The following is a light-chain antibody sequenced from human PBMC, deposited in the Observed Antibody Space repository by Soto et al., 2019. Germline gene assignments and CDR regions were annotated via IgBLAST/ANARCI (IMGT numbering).Light chain of an antibody. CDR2: DAS. CDR3: QQYGSSPLT. V-gene: IGKV3-11*01. J-gene: IGKJ4*01. CDR1: QTISSY. Sequence: EIVLTQSPATLSLSPGERATLSCRASQTISSYLLWYQQKPGQAPRLLIYDASNRATGIPARFSGSGSGTDFTLAISGLEPEDVAVYSCQQYGSSPLTFGGGTKWDIK.